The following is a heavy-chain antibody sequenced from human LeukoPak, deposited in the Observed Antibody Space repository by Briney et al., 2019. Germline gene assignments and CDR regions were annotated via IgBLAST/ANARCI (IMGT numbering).Heavy chain of an antibody. CDR1: EFGLGDYG. D-gene: IGHD3-22*01. Sequence: GGPLRLPWAAFEFGLGDYGMTWVGKAPGKALECVGNIKFDGSEIYYRDSVRGRFTISRDNAKNSLYLQMNSLRVEDTGVYYCTRDLNHDSSGWGQGTLVTVSS. V-gene: IGHV3-7*01. CDR3: TRDLNHDSSG. CDR2: IKFDGSEI. J-gene: IGHJ4*02.